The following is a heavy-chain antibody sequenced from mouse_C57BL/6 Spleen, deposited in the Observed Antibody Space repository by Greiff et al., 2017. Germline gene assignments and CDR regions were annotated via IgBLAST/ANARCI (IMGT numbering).Heavy chain of an antibody. J-gene: IGHJ4*01. Sequence: LVESGAELVKPGASVKMSCKASGYTFTTYPIEWMKQNHGKSLEWIGNFHPYNDDTKYNEKFKGKATLTVEKSSSTVYVELSRLTSDDSAVYYCARPHYYGSSYAMDYWGQGTSVTVSS. CDR2: FHPYNDDT. V-gene: IGHV1-47*01. D-gene: IGHD1-1*01. CDR3: ARPHYYGSSYAMDY. CDR1: GYTFTTYP.